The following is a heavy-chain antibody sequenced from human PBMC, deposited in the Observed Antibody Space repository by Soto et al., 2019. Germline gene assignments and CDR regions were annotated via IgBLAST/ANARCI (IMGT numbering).Heavy chain of an antibody. CDR1: GFTFSDSY. Sequence: PGGSMRLSCAASGFTFSDSYMSWIRQAPGKGLEWVSYISSSGSTIYYADSVKGRFTISRDNAKSSLYLQMNSLRAEDTAVYYCARAGVTTYYYHGMDVWGQGTTVTVSS. J-gene: IGHJ6*02. CDR2: ISSSGSTI. D-gene: IGHD4-4*01. CDR3: ARAGVTTYYYHGMDV. V-gene: IGHV3-11*01.